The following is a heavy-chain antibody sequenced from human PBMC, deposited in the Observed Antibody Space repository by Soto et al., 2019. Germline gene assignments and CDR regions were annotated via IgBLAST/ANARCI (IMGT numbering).Heavy chain of an antibody. CDR1: GGSFGGYY. CDR2: INHSGST. J-gene: IGHJ6*03. CDR3: AMAGYCSSTSCYDGTYYMDV. V-gene: IGHV4-34*01. Sequence: SETLSLTCAVYGGSFGGYYWSWIRQPPGKGLEWIGEINHSGSTNYNPSLKSRVTISVDTSKNQFSLKLSSVTAADTAVYYCAMAGYCSSTSCYDGTYYMDVWGKGTTVTVSS. D-gene: IGHD2-2*01.